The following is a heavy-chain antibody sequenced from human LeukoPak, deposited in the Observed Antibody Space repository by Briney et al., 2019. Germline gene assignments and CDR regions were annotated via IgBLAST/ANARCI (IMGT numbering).Heavy chain of an antibody. CDR1: GGSFSGYY. V-gene: IGHV4-34*12. CDR3: ARRHYEILSGYPS. Sequence: SETLSLTCAVYGGSFSGYYWSWIRQPPGKGLEWIGEIIHSGSPNYNPSLKSRVTMSIDTSKNQFSLNLSSVTAADTAVYYCARRHYEILSGYPSWGQGILVTVSP. J-gene: IGHJ4*02. CDR2: IIHSGSP. D-gene: IGHD3-9*01.